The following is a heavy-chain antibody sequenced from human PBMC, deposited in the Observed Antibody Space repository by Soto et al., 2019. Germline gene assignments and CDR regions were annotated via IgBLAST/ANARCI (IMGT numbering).Heavy chain of an antibody. J-gene: IGHJ4*02. CDR3: AGGQYYFDY. CDR1: GFPFSSYG. Sequence: QVQLVESGGGVVQSGTSLRLSCAAPGFPFSSYGMHWVRQAPGKGLEWVAQISYDGSNKFYADSVKGRFTISRDNSKNTLYLQMSSLRAEDTAVYYCAGGQYYFDYCGQGTVVSVSS. CDR2: ISYDGSNK. D-gene: IGHD2-15*01. V-gene: IGHV3-30*03.